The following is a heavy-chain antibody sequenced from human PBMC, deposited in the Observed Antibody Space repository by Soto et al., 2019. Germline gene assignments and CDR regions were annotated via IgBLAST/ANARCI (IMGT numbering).Heavy chain of an antibody. CDR1: GFTFSSYA. CDR2: ISGSGGST. Sequence: GSLRLSCAASGFTFSSYAMSWVRQAPGKGLEWVSAISGSGGSTYYADSVKGRFTISRDNSKNTLYLQMNSLRAEDTAVYYCAKAPWGPIEREYRFDPWGQGTLVTISS. CDR3: AKAPWGPIEREYRFDP. D-gene: IGHD1-1*01. V-gene: IGHV3-23*01. J-gene: IGHJ5*02.